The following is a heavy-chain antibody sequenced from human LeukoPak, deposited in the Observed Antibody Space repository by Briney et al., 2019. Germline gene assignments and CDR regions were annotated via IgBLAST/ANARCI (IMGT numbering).Heavy chain of an antibody. J-gene: IGHJ5*02. D-gene: IGHD3-22*01. CDR1: GGSISSGDYY. CDR2: MYYSGST. CDR3: ARPYYYDSRIDP. Sequence: ASETLSLTCTVSGGSISSGDYYWSWIRQPPGKGLEWTAYMYYSGSTYYNPSLKSRVTMSADTSKNQLSLKLSSVTAADTAVYYCARPYYYDSRIDPWGQGTLVTVSS. V-gene: IGHV4-30-4*01.